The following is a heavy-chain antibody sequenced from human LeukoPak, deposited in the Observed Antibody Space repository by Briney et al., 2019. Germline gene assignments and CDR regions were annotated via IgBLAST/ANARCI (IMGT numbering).Heavy chain of an antibody. V-gene: IGHV1-3*01. D-gene: IGHD3-22*01. CDR1: GYTFTGYY. J-gene: IGHJ4*02. Sequence: ASVKVSCKASGYTFTGYYMHWVRQAPGQRLEWMGWINAGNGNTKYSQKFQGRVTITRDTSASTAYMELSSLRSEDTAVYYCARGGSGFLILYYWGQGTLVTVSS. CDR3: ARGGSGFLILYY. CDR2: INAGNGNT.